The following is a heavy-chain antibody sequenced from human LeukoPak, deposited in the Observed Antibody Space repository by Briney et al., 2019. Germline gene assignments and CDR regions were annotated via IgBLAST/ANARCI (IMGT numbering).Heavy chain of an antibody. D-gene: IGHD3-3*01. J-gene: IGHJ3*02. CDR2: MSPNRGEK. CDR3: ARKRGVGVDTNAFDI. CDR1: GYTFSDYY. V-gene: IGHV1-2*02. Sequence: GASVKVSCTASGYTFSDYYMHWVRQAPPQGLEWMGWMSPNRGEKKYAQTSQGSVTMTRDTSSSTAYMELSRLRSDDTAVYYCARKRGVGVDTNAFDIWGQGTMVTVSS.